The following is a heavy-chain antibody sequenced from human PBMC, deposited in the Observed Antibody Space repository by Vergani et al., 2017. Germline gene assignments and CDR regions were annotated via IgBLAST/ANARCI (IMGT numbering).Heavy chain of an antibody. V-gene: IGHV4-59*01. D-gene: IGHD6-13*01. CDR3: ARGGVGKQQLDFDY. CDR2: IYYSGST. CDR1: GGSISSYY. J-gene: IGHJ4*02. Sequence: QVQLQESGPGLVKPSETLSLTCTVPGGSISSYYWSWIRQPPGKGLEWIGYIYYSGSTNYNPALKSRVTISVDTSKNQFSLKLSSVTAADTAVYYCARGGVGKQQLDFDYWGQGTLVTVSS.